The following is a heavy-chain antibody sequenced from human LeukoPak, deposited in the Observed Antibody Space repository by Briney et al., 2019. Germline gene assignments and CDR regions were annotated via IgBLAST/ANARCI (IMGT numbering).Heavy chain of an antibody. CDR3: AREVSIVATPYYYYGMDV. J-gene: IGHJ6*02. CDR1: GGTFSSYA. D-gene: IGHD5-12*01. V-gene: IGHV1-69*04. Sequence: SVKVSCKASGGTFSSYAISWVRQAPGQGLEWMGRIIPILGIANYAQKFQGRVTITADKSTSTAYMELSSLRSEDTAVYYCAREVSIVATPYYYYGMDVWGQGTTVTVSS. CDR2: IIPILGIA.